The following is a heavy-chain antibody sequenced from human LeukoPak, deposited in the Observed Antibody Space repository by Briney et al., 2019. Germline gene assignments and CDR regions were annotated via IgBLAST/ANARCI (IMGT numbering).Heavy chain of an antibody. V-gene: IGHV3-21*01. Sequence: PGGSLRLSCAASGFPFSSYAMGWVRQAPGKGLEWVSSISSSSSYIYYADSVKGRFTISRDNAKNSLYLQMNSLRAEDTAVYYCARALRYGDFDYWGQGTLVTVSS. J-gene: IGHJ4*02. CDR2: ISSSSSYI. CDR3: ARALRYGDFDY. CDR1: GFPFSSYA. D-gene: IGHD3-9*01.